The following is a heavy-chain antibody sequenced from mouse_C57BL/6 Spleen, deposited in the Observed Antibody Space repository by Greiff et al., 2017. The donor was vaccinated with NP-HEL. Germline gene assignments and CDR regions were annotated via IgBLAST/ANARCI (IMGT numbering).Heavy chain of an antibody. CDR1: GYTFTDYY. CDR2: INPNNGGT. Sequence: EVQLQQSGPELVKPGASVKISCKASGYTFTDYYMNWVKQSHGKSLEWIGDINPNNGGTSYNQKFKGKATLTVDKSSSTAYMELRSLTSEDSAVYYCARSITTVVAKAYWGQGTLVTVSA. J-gene: IGHJ3*01. CDR3: ARSITTVVAKAY. D-gene: IGHD1-1*01. V-gene: IGHV1-26*01.